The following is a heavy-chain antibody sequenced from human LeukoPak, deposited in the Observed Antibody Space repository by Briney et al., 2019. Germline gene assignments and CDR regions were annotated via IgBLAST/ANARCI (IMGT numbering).Heavy chain of an antibody. D-gene: IGHD1-26*01. J-gene: IGHJ4*02. CDR1: GFTFSTYV. CDR3: AKGGSGSYQYYFDY. V-gene: IGHV3-30*04. CDR2: ISHDGSNK. Sequence: GRSLRLSCAASGFTFSTYVMHWVRQAPGKGLECVALISHDGSNKYYADSVKGRFTISRDNSKNTLYLQMNSLSAEDTAVYYCAKGGSGSYQYYFDYWGQGTLGTVSS.